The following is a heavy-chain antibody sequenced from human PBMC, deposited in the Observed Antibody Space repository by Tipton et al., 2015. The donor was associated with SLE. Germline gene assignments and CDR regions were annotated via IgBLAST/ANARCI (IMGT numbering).Heavy chain of an antibody. J-gene: IGHJ5*02. CDR1: GGSISSHY. Sequence: TLSLTCTVSGGSISSHYWSWIRQPPGKGLEWIGYIYFTGSTNYNPSLKSRVTISVDTSKNQFSLKLSSVTAAGTAVYYCARDDSNRFDPWGQGTLVTVSS. CDR3: ARDDSNRFDP. V-gene: IGHV4-59*11. D-gene: IGHD2-15*01. CDR2: IYFTGST.